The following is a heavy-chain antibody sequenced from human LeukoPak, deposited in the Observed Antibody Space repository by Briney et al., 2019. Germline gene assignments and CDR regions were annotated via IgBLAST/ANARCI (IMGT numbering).Heavy chain of an antibody. D-gene: IGHD3-3*01. Sequence: ASVKVSCKASGYTFTSYYMHWVRQAPGQGLEWMGIINPSGGSTSYAQKFQGRVTMTRDTSTSTVYMELSSLRSEDTAVYYCARGDHRGDYGFWTPRINNWFDPWGQGTLVTVSS. CDR2: INPSGGST. CDR1: GYTFTSYY. J-gene: IGHJ5*02. CDR3: ARGDHRGDYGFWTPRINNWFDP. V-gene: IGHV1-46*01.